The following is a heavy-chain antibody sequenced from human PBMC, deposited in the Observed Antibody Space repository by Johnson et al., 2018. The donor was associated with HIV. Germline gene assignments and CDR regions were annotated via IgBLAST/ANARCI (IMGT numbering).Heavy chain of an antibody. D-gene: IGHD4-23*01. V-gene: IGHV3-43D*04. CDR3: ARDSTVAHDAFDI. CDR1: GFTFDDYA. CDR2: IYSGGST. Sequence: VQLVESGGVVVQPGGSLRLSCAASGFTFDDYAMHWVRQAPGKGLEWVSVIYSGGSTYYADSVKGRFPISRDNSKNTLYLQMNSLRAEDTALYYCARDSTVAHDAFDIWGQGTLVTVSS. J-gene: IGHJ3*02.